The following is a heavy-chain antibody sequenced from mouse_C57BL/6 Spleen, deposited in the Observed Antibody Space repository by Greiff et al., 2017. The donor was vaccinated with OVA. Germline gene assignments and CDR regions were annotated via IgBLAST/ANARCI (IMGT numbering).Heavy chain of an antibody. CDR3: ASLWYYFDY. V-gene: IGHV1-59*01. CDR1: GYTFTSYW. D-gene: IGHD1-1*02. J-gene: IGHJ2*01. CDR2: IDPSDSYT. Sequence: QVQLQQPGAELVRPGTSVKLSCKASGYTFTSYWMHWVKQRPGQGLEWIGVIDPSDSYTNYNQKFKGKATLTVDTPSSTAYMQLSSLTSEDSAVYYCASLWYYFDYWGQGTTLPVPS.